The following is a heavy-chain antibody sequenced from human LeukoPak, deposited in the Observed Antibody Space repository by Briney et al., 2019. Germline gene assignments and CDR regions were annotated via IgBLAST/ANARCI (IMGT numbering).Heavy chain of an antibody. Sequence: GGSLRLSCAASGFTFSSYWMHWVRQAPGKGLVWVSRINSDGSSTSYADSVKGRFTISRDNAKNTLYLQMNSLRAEDTALYYCARDATTQVGYVYMDVWGKGTTVTISS. D-gene: IGHD5-18*01. V-gene: IGHV3-74*01. J-gene: IGHJ6*03. CDR2: INSDGSST. CDR3: ARDATTQVGYVYMDV. CDR1: GFTFSSYW.